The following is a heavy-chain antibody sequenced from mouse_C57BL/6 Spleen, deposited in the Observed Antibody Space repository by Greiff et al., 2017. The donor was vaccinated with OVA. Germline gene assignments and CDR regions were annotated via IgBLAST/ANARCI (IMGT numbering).Heavy chain of an antibody. Sequence: VQLKESGPGLVKPSQSLSLTCSVTGYSITSGYYWNWIRQFQGNKLEWMGYISYDGSNNYNPSLKNRISITRDTSKNQFFLKLNSVTTEDTATYYCARADWAWFAYWGQGTLVTVSA. CDR3: ARADWAWFAY. J-gene: IGHJ3*01. CDR1: GYSITSGYY. CDR2: ISYDGSN. D-gene: IGHD4-1*01. V-gene: IGHV3-6*01.